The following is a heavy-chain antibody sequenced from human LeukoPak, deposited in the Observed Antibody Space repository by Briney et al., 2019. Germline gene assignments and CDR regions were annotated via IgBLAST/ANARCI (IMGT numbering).Heavy chain of an antibody. V-gene: IGHV1-2*02. Sequence: GASVKVSCKASGYTFTGYYMHWVRQAPGQGLEWMGWIHPNSGGTKYAQKFQGRVTMTRDTSISAVYMEVSRLRSDDTAVYYCTRDRAFGGVDSFDIWGQGTMVTV. CDR2: IHPNSGGT. CDR3: TRDRAFGGVDSFDI. CDR1: GYTFTGYY. J-gene: IGHJ3*02. D-gene: IGHD3-16*01.